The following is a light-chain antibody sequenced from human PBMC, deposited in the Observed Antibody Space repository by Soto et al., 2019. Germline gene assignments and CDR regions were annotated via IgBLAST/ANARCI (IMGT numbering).Light chain of an antibody. V-gene: IGKV3-15*01. CDR2: GAS. CDR1: QSVSSN. J-gene: IGKJ1*01. CDR3: QQYNNWSPET. Sequence: EIVMTQSPATLSVSPGERATLSCRASQSVSSNLAWYQQKPDQAPRLLIYGASTRAAGIPARFSGSGSGTEFTLTVSSLQSEDFAVYYCQQYNNWSPETFGQGTKVEIK.